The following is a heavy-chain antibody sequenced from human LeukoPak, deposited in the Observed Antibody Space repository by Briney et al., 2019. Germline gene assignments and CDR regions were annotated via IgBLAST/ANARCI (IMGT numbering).Heavy chain of an antibody. CDR1: GYTLTELS. Sequence: GASVKVSCKVSGYTLTELSMHWVRQAPGKGLEWMGGFDPEDGETTYAQKFQGRVTMTEDTSTDTAYMELSSLRSEDTAVYYCATGSRYDILTGYYDKAFDYWGQGTLVTVSS. CDR3: ATGSRYDILTGYYDKAFDY. J-gene: IGHJ4*02. V-gene: IGHV1-24*01. D-gene: IGHD3-9*01. CDR2: FDPEDGET.